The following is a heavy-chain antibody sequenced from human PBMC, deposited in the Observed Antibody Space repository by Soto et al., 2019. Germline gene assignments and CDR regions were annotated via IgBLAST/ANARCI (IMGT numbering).Heavy chain of an antibody. Sequence: SETMPLTYTVAGGSSNNYYGTRILQPPGKGLEWIGYIYYSGSTNYSPSLRSRVTISVDTSKTQFSLKLSSVTAADTAVYYCAPDSYPHRGYSYTDVRGKGSSVTVSS. CDR1: GGSSNNYY. CDR2: IYYSGST. CDR3: APDSYPHRGYSYTDV. D-gene: IGHD2-2*01. J-gene: IGHJ6*03. V-gene: IGHV4-59*01.